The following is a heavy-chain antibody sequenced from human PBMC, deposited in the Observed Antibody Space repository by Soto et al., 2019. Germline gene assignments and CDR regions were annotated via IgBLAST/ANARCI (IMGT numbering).Heavy chain of an antibody. CDR2: ISYDGSNK. V-gene: IGHV3-30*03. J-gene: IGHJ4*02. CDR3: ARDPYYYGSGSYYLDY. D-gene: IGHD3-10*01. Sequence: PGGSLRLSCAASGSTFSSYGMHWVRQAPGKGLEWVAVISYDGSNKYYADSVKGRFTISRDNSKNTLYLQMNSLRAEDTAVYYCARDPYYYGSGSYYLDYWGQGTLVTVSS. CDR1: GSTFSSYG.